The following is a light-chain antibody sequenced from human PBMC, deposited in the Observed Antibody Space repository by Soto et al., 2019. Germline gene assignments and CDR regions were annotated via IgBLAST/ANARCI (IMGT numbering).Light chain of an antibody. V-gene: IGLV1-51*01. CDR3: GAWDSSLGVYV. Sequence: QSVLTQPPSVSAAPGQKILISCSGSRSNLGTYYVSWYHPLPGTAPKVVIYDNSRRPSGIPDRFSGSKSGTSATLVITGLQTGDEGEYSCGAWDSSLGVYVFGGGTKLTVL. CDR2: DNS. J-gene: IGLJ1*01. CDR1: RSNLGTYY.